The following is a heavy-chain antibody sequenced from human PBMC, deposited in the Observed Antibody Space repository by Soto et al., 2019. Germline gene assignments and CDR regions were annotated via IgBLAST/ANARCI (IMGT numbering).Heavy chain of an antibody. V-gene: IGHV3-23*01. CDR1: GFTFNSYA. D-gene: IGHD2-15*01. CDR2: ISGSGGRT. Sequence: EVQLLESGGGLVQPGGSLRLSCAASGFTFNSYAMNWVRQAPGKGLEWVSTISGSGGRTYYADSVKGRITISRDNSKNTLYLQMNSLRAEDTAVYYCAKDPPLGYCSGGSCYSGTLDFWGQGTLVTVSS. CDR3: AKDPPLGYCSGGSCYSGTLDF. J-gene: IGHJ4*02.